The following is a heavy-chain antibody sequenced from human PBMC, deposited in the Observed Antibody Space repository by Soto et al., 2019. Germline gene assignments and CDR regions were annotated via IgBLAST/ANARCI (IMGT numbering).Heavy chain of an antibody. V-gene: IGHV4-31*03. Sequence: SETLSLTCTVSGGSISSGGYYWSWIRQHPGKGLEWIGYIYYSGSTYYNPSLKSRVTISVDTSKNQFSLKLSSVTAADTAVYYCAREEGGTYYYGSGSYSVGYYYGIDVWGQGTTVTVSS. CDR2: IYYSGST. CDR1: GGSISSGGYY. D-gene: IGHD3-10*01. CDR3: AREEGGTYYYGSGSYSVGYYYGIDV. J-gene: IGHJ6*02.